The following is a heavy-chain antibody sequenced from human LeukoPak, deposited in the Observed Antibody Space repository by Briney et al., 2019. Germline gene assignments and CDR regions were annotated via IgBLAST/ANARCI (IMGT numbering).Heavy chain of an antibody. V-gene: IGHV4-4*07. CDR2: IYISGST. Sequence: SETPSLTCTVSGASINSHYWSWIRQPARKGLEWIGRIYISGSTNYNSSLQSRVTMSVDTSKNQFSLKLTSVTAADTAVYYCARALNPLPGTYYFDYWGQGTLVTVSS. CDR3: ARALNPLPGTYYFDY. D-gene: IGHD2-15*01. J-gene: IGHJ4*02. CDR1: GASINSHY.